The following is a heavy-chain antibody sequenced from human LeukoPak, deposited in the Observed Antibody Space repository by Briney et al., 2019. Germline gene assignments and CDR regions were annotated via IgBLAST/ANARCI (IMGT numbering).Heavy chain of an antibody. D-gene: IGHD3-10*01. V-gene: IGHV3-53*05. CDR2: IYSGGST. CDR3: ARVVRHGAPDY. CDR1: GFTFSSYA. Sequence: PGGSLRLSCAASGFTFSSYAMSWVRQAPGKGLEWVSVIYSGGSTYYADSVKGRFTISRDNSKNTLYLQMNSLRAEDTAVYYCARVVRHGAPDYWGQGTLVTVSS. J-gene: IGHJ4*02.